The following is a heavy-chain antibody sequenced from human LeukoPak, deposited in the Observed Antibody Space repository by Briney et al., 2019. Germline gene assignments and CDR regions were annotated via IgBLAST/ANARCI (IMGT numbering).Heavy chain of an antibody. D-gene: IGHD3-16*02. V-gene: IGHV4-59*01. J-gene: IGHJ5*02. CDR3: ASTYYDYVWGSYRPDWFDP. Sequence: SETLSLTCTVSGGSISSYYWSWIRQPPGKGLEWIGYIYYSGSTNYNPSLKSRVTISVDTSKNQFSLKLSSVTAADTAVYYCASTYYDYVWGSYRPDWFDPWGQGTLVTVSS. CDR1: GGSISSYY. CDR2: IYYSGST.